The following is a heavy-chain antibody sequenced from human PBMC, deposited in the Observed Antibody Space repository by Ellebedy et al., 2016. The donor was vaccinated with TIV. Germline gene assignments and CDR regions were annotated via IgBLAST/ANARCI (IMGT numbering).Heavy chain of an antibody. D-gene: IGHD1-26*01. CDR2: ISYDGSNK. J-gene: IGHJ4*02. CDR3: ARLEVGESSIDY. V-gene: IGHV3-30*04. Sequence: PGGSLRLSCAASGFTFSSYAMHWVRQAPGKGLEWVAVISYDGSNKYYADSVKGRFTISRDNSKNTLYLQMNSLRAEDTAVYYCARLEVGESSIDYWGQGTLVTVSS. CDR1: GFTFSSYA.